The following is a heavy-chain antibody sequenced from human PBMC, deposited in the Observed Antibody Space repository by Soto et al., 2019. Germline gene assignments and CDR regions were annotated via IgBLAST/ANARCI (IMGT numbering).Heavy chain of an antibody. D-gene: IGHD2-15*01. V-gene: IGHV3-23*01. Sequence: GGSLRLSCAASGFTFSSYAMSWVRQAPGKGLEWVSAISGSGGSTYYADSLKGRFTISRDNSKNTLYLQMNSLRAEDTAVYYCAKWGRPIVAGGYYYGMDVWGQGTTVTVSS. CDR1: GFTFSSYA. CDR2: ISGSGGST. J-gene: IGHJ6*02. CDR3: AKWGRPIVAGGYYYGMDV.